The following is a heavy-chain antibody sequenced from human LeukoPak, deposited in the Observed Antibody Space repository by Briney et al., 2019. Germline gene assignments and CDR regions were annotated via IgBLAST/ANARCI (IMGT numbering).Heavy chain of an antibody. CDR2: SNRSGST. J-gene: IGHJ4*02. Sequence: TSETLSLTCAVSGGSFSGYYWIWIRQPPGKGLECIGESNRSGSTNYNPSLESRVTISVDTSKNQFSLKMSPVTAADTAEYSCARGRSYSSGWSHHLAYFDYWGQGTLVTVSS. CDR1: GGSFSGYY. CDR3: ARGRSYSSGWSHHLAYFDY. V-gene: IGHV4-34*01. D-gene: IGHD6-19*01.